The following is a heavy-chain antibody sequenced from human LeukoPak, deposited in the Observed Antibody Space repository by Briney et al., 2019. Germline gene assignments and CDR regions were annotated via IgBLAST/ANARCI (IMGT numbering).Heavy chain of an antibody. CDR1: GGTFSSYT. V-gene: IGHV1-69*02. CDR3: ARRYDSSGYYDY. J-gene: IGHJ4*02. D-gene: IGHD3-22*01. CDR2: IIPILGIA. Sequence: SVKVSCKASGGTFSSYTISWVRQAPGQGLEWMGRIIPILGIANYAQKFQGRVTITADKSTSTAYMELSSLRSDDTAVYYCARRYDSSGYYDYWGQGTLVTVSS.